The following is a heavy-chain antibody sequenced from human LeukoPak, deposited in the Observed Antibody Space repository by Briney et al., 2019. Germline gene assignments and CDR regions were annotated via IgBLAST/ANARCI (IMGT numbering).Heavy chain of an antibody. J-gene: IGHJ4*02. CDR2: INHSGST. CDR1: GGSFSGYY. CDR3: ARGEPKPFGALRNY. D-gene: IGHD3-10*01. Sequence: SGTLSLTCAVYGGSFSGYYWSWIRQPPGKGLEWIGEINHSGSTNYNPSLKSRVTISVDTSKNQFSLKLSSVTAADTAVYYCARGEPKPFGALRNYWGQGTLVTVSS. V-gene: IGHV4-34*01.